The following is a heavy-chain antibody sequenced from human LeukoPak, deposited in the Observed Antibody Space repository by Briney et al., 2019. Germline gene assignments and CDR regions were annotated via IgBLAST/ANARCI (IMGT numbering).Heavy chain of an antibody. J-gene: IGHJ6*02. CDR3: ARDPPYSSSWRNYYYGMDV. CDR2: ISAYNGNT. CDR1: GYTFTSYG. Sequence: ASVKVSCKASGYTFTSYGISWVRQAPGQGLEWMGWISAYNGNTNYAQKLQGRVTMTTDTSTSTAYMELRSLRSDDTAVYYCARDPPYSSSWRNYYYGMDVWGQGTTVTVSS. D-gene: IGHD6-13*01. V-gene: IGHV1-18*01.